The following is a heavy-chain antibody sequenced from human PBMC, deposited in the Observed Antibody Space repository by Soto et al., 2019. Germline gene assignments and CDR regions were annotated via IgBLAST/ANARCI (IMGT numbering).Heavy chain of an antibody. CDR3: ARTEGDDYGDSSDYYYYGMDV. D-gene: IGHD4-17*01. J-gene: IGHJ6*02. Sequence: SETLSLTCTVSGGSISSGGYYWSWIRQHPGKGLEWIGYIYYSGSTYYNPSLKSRVTISVDTSKNQFSLKLSSVTAADTAVYYCARTEGDDYGDSSDYYYYGMDVWGQGTTVTVSS. CDR1: GGSISSGGYY. CDR2: IYYSGST. V-gene: IGHV4-31*03.